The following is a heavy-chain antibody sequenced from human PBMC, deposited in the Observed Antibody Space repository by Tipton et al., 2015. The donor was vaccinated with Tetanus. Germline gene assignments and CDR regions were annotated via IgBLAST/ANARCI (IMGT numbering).Heavy chain of an antibody. CDR2: IYYSGST. J-gene: IGHJ3*01. CDR3: ARGYGFEGGLVDFDL. V-gene: IGHV4-59*01. Sequence: TLSLTCTVSGGSISSYYWSWIRQPPGKGLEWIGYIYYSGSTKYNPSLKSRVTISVDTSKNQFSLKLSSVTAADTAVYYCARGYGFEGGLVDFDLWGQGTRLTVPS. CDR1: GGSISSYY. D-gene: IGHD1-1*01.